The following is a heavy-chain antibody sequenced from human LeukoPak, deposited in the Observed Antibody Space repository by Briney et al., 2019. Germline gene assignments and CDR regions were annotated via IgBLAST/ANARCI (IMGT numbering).Heavy chain of an antibody. CDR3: HSYDYVWGSYRDDY. V-gene: IGHV4-39*01. J-gene: IGHJ4*02. CDR2: AYYSGGS. Sequence: SETLSLTCTVSGGSISSTNYYWGWIRQPPGKGLEWIGSAYYSGGSYCNASLRSRVTISVDTSKNQFSLKLSSVTAADTAVYYCHSYDYVWGSYRDDYWGQGTLVTVSS. CDR1: GGSISSTNYY. D-gene: IGHD3-16*02.